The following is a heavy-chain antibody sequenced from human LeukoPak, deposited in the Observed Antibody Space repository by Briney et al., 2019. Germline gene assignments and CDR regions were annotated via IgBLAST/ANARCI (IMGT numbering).Heavy chain of an antibody. CDR2: INHSGST. D-gene: IGHD6-19*01. CDR3: ARCIAVAGFDY. V-gene: IGHV4-34*01. Sequence: SETLSLTCAVYGGSFSGYYWSWIRQPPGKGLEWIGEINHSGSTNYNPSLKSRVTISVDTSKNQFSLKLSSVTAADTAVYYCARCIAVAGFDYGGQGTLVTVSS. CDR1: GGSFSGYY. J-gene: IGHJ4*02.